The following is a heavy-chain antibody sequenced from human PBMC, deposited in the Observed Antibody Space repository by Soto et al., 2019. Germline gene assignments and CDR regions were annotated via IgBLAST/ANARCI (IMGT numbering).Heavy chain of an antibody. CDR3: ATSYGKGYRAFDY. J-gene: IGHJ4*02. D-gene: IGHD5-18*01. Sequence: QVQLVQSGAEVKRPGSSVKVSCKASGDTFNFYSINWVRQAPGVGLEWVGRVNPILSMSNYAQRFQGRVTMTADKSTSTAYMELSSLRSEDTAIYYWATSYGKGYRAFDYWGQGALVTVSS. V-gene: IGHV1-69*02. CDR1: GDTFNFYS. CDR2: VNPILSMS.